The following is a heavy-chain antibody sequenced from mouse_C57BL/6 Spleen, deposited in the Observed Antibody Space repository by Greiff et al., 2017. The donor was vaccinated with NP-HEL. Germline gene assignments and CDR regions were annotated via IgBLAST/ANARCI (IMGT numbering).Heavy chain of an antibody. CDR3: ARRNWEGAY. CDR1: GYAFTNYL. Sequence: QVQLQQSGAELVRPGTSVKVSCKASGYAFTNYLIEWVKQRPGQGLEWIGVINPGSGGTNYNEKFKGKATLTADKSSSTAYMQLSSLTSEDSAVYFCARRNWEGAYWGQGTLVTVSA. V-gene: IGHV1-54*01. J-gene: IGHJ3*01. D-gene: IGHD4-1*01. CDR2: INPGSGGT.